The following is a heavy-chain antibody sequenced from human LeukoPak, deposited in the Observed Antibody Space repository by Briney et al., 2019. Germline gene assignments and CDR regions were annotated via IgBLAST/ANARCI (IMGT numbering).Heavy chain of an antibody. CDR1: GYTFTSYY. CDR2: INPSGGST. V-gene: IGHV1-46*01. D-gene: IGHD2-2*02. Sequence: ASVKVSCKASGYTFTSYYMHWVRQAPGQGLEWMGIINPSGGSTSYAQKFQGRVTMTRDTSTSTVYMELSSLRSEDTAVYHCAREVGIVVVPAAIRPYYYYGMDVWGQGTTVTVSS. J-gene: IGHJ6*02. CDR3: AREVGIVVVPAAIRPYYYYGMDV.